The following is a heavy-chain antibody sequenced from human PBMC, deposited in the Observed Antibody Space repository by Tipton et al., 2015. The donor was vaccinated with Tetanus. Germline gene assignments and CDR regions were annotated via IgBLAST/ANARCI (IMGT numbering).Heavy chain of an antibody. CDR1: GASINAGGYL. CDR2: IYYTAHT. J-gene: IGHJ4*02. CDR3: VRGRGLGAYSYGFEY. Sequence: TLSLTCTVSGASINAGGYLWTWVRQHTGKGPEWIGNIYYTAHTSYTPSLNNRVSISVDTSENRFSLRLTSVTAADTAIYYCVRGRGLGAYSYGFEYWGQGALVTVSS. V-gene: IGHV4-31*03. D-gene: IGHD5-12*01.